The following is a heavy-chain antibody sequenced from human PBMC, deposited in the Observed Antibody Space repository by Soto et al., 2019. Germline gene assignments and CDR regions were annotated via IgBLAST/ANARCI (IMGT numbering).Heavy chain of an antibody. CDR3: AISNVVVVAATPGVDYMDV. J-gene: IGHJ6*03. D-gene: IGHD2-15*01. Sequence: GGSLRLSCAASGFTFSSYAMSWVRQAPGKGLEWVSAISGSGGSTYYADSVKGRFTISRDNSKNTLYLQMNSLRAEDTAVYYCAISNVVVVAATPGVDYMDVWGKGTTVTVSS. V-gene: IGHV3-23*01. CDR1: GFTFSSYA. CDR2: ISGSGGST.